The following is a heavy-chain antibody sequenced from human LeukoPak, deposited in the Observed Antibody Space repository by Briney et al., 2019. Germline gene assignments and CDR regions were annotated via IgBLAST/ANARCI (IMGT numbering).Heavy chain of an antibody. CDR1: GGSFSGYY. CDR2: INHSGST. V-gene: IGHV4-34*01. CDR3: ATGGGWRRYFDY. D-gene: IGHD3-16*01. Sequence: SETLSLTCAVYGGSFSGYYWSWIRQPPGKGLEWIGEINHSGSTNYNPSLKSRVTISVDTSKNQFSLKLSSVTAADTAVYYCATGGGWRRYFDYWGKGTLVTVSS. J-gene: IGHJ4*02.